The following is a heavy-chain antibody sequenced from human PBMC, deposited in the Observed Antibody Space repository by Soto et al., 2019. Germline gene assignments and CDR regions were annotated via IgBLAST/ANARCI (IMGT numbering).Heavy chain of an antibody. CDR2: IYSGGNT. CDR1: GLTISSNY. CDR3: AREGCSGGSCLFDH. J-gene: IGHJ4*02. Sequence: EVPLVESGGGLIQPGGSLRLSCAASGLTISSNYMSWVRQAPGKGLEWVSIIYSGGNTYYADSVKGRFTISRDNSKNTLYLQMNSLRAEDTAVYYCAREGCSGGSCLFDHWGQGILVTVSS. V-gene: IGHV3-53*01. D-gene: IGHD2-15*01.